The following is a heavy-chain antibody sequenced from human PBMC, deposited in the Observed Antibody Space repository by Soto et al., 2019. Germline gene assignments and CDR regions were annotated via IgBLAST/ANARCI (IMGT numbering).Heavy chain of an antibody. CDR2: MNPNTGNA. Sequence: QVQLVQSGAEVKEPGASVKVSCKASGFIFTSFDINWVRQATGQGLEWMGWMNPNTGNAGHEHKFQGRVTMTRNTSITTAYMELRNLTSEDTAVYYCARGRLMGTADSWGQGTLVTVSS. V-gene: IGHV1-8*01. J-gene: IGHJ4*02. CDR3: ARGRLMGTADS. D-gene: IGHD1-7*01. CDR1: GFIFTSFD.